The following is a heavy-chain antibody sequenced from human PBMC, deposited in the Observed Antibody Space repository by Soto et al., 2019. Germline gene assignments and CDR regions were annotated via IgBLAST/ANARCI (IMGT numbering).Heavy chain of an antibody. CDR3: ARDRGNSGGSCPDK. CDR1: RFTFSSYG. Sequence: QVQLVESGGDMVRPGRSLTLSYAASRFTFSSYGMHWVRQAPGKGLEWVALISNTGSSKYYADSVKGRLTISRDSSKNTLYLQMNSLRAEDTAVYYCARDRGNSGGSCPDKWGQGTLVTVSS. D-gene: IGHD2-15*01. CDR2: ISNTGSSK. J-gene: IGHJ4*02. V-gene: IGHV3-30*03.